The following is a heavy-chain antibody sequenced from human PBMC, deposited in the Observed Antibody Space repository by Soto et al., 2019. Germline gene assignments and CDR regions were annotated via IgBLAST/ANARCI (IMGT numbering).Heavy chain of an antibody. CDR2: IYSGGIT. Sequence: GGSLRLSCAACGFIVSSSYMSVVRQAPGKGLEWVSAIYSGGITDYADSVKGRFTISRDNSKNTLYLQMNSLRAEDTAVYYCARDLRSLELVAPVFNANYYFYYGMDVWGQGTTVTVSS. D-gene: IGHD1-7*01. CDR3: ARDLRSLELVAPVFNANYYFYYGMDV. V-gene: IGHV3-53*01. J-gene: IGHJ6*02. CDR1: GFIVSSSY.